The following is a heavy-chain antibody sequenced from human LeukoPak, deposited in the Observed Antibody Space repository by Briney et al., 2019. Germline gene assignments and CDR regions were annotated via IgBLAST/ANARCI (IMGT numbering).Heavy chain of an antibody. V-gene: IGHV4-4*08. Sequence: NPSETLSLTCTVSGVSISSYYWSWIRQPPGKGLEWIGRIYTSGSTNYNPSLKSRVTISVDTSKNQFSLKLSSVTAADTAVYYCAGTVTPGAFDIWGQGTMVTVSS. D-gene: IGHD4-17*01. CDR1: GVSISSYY. CDR2: IYTSGST. J-gene: IGHJ3*02. CDR3: AGTVTPGAFDI.